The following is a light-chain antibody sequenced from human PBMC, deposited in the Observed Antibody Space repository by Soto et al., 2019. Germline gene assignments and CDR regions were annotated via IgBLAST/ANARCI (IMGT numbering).Light chain of an antibody. Sequence: DIQMTQSPSSLSASVGDRVTITCQASQDISNYLNWYQQKPGKAPKLLIYDASNLETGVPSRFSGSGSGTDFTFTISSLRPADIATYYCQQYDNLPSTFGGGTKVEIK. J-gene: IGKJ4*01. CDR1: QDISNY. CDR2: DAS. CDR3: QQYDNLPST. V-gene: IGKV1-33*01.